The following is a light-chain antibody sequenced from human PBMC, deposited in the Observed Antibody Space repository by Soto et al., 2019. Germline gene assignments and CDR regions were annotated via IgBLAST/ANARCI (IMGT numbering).Light chain of an antibody. CDR3: QSYDISLHNYV. V-gene: IGLV1-40*01. J-gene: IGLJ1*01. CDR1: TSNIGAPYD. CDR2: GDN. Sequence: QSVLTQPPSVSGAPGQRVSISCTGSTSNIGAPYDVHWYQHLPGTAPTLLIYGDNNRPSGVPDRFSGSKSGTSASLAITRLQAEDEADYYCQSYDISLHNYVFGTGTKLTVL.